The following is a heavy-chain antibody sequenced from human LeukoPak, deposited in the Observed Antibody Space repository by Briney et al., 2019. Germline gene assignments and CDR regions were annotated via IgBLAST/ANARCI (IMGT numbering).Heavy chain of an antibody. Sequence: SETLSLTCAVYGGSFSGYYWSWIRQPPGKGLEWIGEINHSGSTNYNPSLKSRVTISVDTSKNQFSLNLSSVTAADTAVYYCASGGGAGYWGQGTLVTVSS. J-gene: IGHJ4*02. CDR3: ASGGGAGY. D-gene: IGHD6-19*01. CDR1: GGSFSGYY. CDR2: INHSGST. V-gene: IGHV4-34*01.